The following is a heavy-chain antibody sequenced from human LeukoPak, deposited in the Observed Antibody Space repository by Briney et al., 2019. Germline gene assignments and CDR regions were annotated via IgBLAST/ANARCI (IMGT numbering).Heavy chain of an antibody. CDR3: ARDLSKGYSDAFDI. CDR1: GFSVSTNY. CDR2: MYTGGST. Sequence: GGSLRLSCAASGFSVSTNYMSWVRQAPGKGLEWVSIMYTGGSTYYADSVEGRFTISRDNSKNARYLQMNSLRAEDTAVYSCARDLSKGYSDAFDIWGPGTMVTVSS. J-gene: IGHJ3*02. V-gene: IGHV3-66*01. D-gene: IGHD2-15*01.